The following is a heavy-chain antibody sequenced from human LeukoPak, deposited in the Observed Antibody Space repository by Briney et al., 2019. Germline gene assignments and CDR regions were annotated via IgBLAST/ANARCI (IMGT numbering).Heavy chain of an antibody. V-gene: IGHV3-53*05. CDR3: AFSTYYYDSSGYDY. CDR2: IYSGGTT. CDR1: GFTVSSNY. J-gene: IGHJ4*02. D-gene: IGHD3-22*01. Sequence: GGSLRLSCAASGFTVSSNYMSWVRQAPGKGLEWVSVIYSGGTTYYADSVKGRFTISRDNSKNTLYLQMNSLRAEDTAVYYCAFSTYYYDSSGYDYWGQGTLVTVSS.